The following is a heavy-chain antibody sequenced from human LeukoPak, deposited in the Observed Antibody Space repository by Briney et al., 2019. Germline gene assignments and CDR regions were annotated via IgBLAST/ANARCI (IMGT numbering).Heavy chain of an antibody. Sequence: AESLTLSCSASGFAISSYAMHWVRQAPGKGLEYVSAISSNGGSTYYADSVKGRFTISRDNSKNTLYLQMSSLRAEDTAVYYCVKKAVAGHFDYWGQGTVVTVSS. D-gene: IGHD6-19*01. J-gene: IGHJ4*02. CDR2: ISSNGGST. CDR1: GFAISSYA. CDR3: VKKAVAGHFDY. V-gene: IGHV3-64D*09.